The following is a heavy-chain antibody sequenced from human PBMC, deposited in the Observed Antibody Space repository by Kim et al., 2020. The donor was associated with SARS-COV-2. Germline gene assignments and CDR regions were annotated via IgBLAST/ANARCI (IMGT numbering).Heavy chain of an antibody. J-gene: IGHJ2*01. CDR3: TTGTGYTSGWYYWYFDL. Sequence: VKGRFTISRDDSKNTLYLQMNSLKAEDTAVYYCTTGTGYTSGWYYWYFDLWGRGTLVTVSS. D-gene: IGHD6-19*01. V-gene: IGHV3-15*01.